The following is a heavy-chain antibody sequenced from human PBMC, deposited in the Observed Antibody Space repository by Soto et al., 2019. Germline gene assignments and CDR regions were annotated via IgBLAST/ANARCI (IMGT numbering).Heavy chain of an antibody. D-gene: IGHD3-10*01. J-gene: IGHJ5*02. CDR2: VDYTGST. CDR1: GGSITGTTNY. V-gene: IGHV4-39*01. Sequence: SETLSLTCTVSGGSITGTTNYWGWIRQPPGKGLEWIGTVDYTGSTNYNPSLESRVTISVDTSKNQFSLNLRSVTAADTAVYYCARRTPLYASESSRFDPWGQGALVTVSS. CDR3: ARRTPLYASESSRFDP.